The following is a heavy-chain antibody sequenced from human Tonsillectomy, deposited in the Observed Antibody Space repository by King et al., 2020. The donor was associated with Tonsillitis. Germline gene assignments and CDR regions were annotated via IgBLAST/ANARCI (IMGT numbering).Heavy chain of an antibody. J-gene: IGHJ6*03. V-gene: IGHV3-13*04. CDR2: IGTAGDT. CDR1: GFTFSRYD. Sequence: VQLVESGGGLVQPGGSLRLSCAASGFTFSRYDMHWVRQGTGKGLEWVSTIGTAGDTYYPDSVKGRFTISRENAKNSLYLQMNSLRAGDTAVYYCARAVAVADLWDYYYYMDVWGKGTTVTVSS. CDR3: ARAVAVADLWDYYYYMDV. D-gene: IGHD6-19*01.